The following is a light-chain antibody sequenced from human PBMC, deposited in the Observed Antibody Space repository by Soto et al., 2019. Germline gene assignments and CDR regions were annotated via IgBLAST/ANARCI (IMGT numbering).Light chain of an antibody. CDR2: GAS. V-gene: IGKV3-20*01. CDR3: QQYGSSPNT. Sequence: EIVLTHSPGTLSLSPGERATLSCRASQSVSSSYLAWYQQKPGQAPRLLIYGASSRATGIPDRFSGSGSGTDFTLTISRLEPEDFAVYYCQQYGSSPNTFGQGTKLEMK. CDR1: QSVSSSY. J-gene: IGKJ2*01.